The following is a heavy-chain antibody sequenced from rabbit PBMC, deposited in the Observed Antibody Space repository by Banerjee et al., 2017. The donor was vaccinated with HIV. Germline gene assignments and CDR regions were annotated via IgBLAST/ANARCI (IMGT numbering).Heavy chain of an antibody. CDR3: ARYLAGVIGWNFNL. J-gene: IGHJ4*01. D-gene: IGHD4-1*01. CDR1: GFDFSNTYY. V-gene: IGHV1S40*01. CDR2: ISAGSSGAT. Sequence: QSLEESGGGLVQPEGSLTLTCKASGFDFSNTYYMCWVRQAPGKGLEWIGCISAGSSGATSYASWAKGRVTISKTSSTTVTLQMTSLTAADTATYFCARYLAGVIGWNFNLWGQGTLVTVS.